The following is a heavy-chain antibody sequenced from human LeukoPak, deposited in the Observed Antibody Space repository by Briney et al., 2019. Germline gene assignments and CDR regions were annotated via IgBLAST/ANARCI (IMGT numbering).Heavy chain of an antibody. Sequence: GASVKVSCKASGYTFTGYYMHWVRQAPGQGLEWMGWINPNSGGTNYAQKFQGGVTMTRDTSISTAYMELSRLRSDDTAVYYCAREGVLLWFGEPNNWFDPWGQGTLVTVSS. CDR1: GYTFTGYY. V-gene: IGHV1-2*02. J-gene: IGHJ5*02. D-gene: IGHD3-10*01. CDR2: INPNSGGT. CDR3: AREGVLLWFGEPNNWFDP.